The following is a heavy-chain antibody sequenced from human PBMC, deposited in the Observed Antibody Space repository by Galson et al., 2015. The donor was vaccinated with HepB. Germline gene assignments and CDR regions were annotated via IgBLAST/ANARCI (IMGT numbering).Heavy chain of an antibody. V-gene: IGHV3-23*01. D-gene: IGHD2-2*01. Sequence: SLRLSCAASGFTFSSYAMSWVRQAPGKGLEWVSAISGSGGSTYYADSVKGRFTISRDNSKNALCLQMNSLRAEDTAVYYCIFGDIVVVPAANTMGYWGQGTLVTVSS. CDR3: IFGDIVVVPAANTMGY. CDR2: ISGSGGST. CDR1: GFTFSSYA. J-gene: IGHJ4*02.